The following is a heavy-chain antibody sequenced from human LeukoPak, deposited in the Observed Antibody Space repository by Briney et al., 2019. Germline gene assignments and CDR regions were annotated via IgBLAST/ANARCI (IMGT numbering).Heavy chain of an antibody. D-gene: IGHD4-17*01. Sequence: GESLKISCKGSGYSFTSYWILWVRQMPRKGLECMGIIYPDDSDIRYSPSFRGQVTISADKSISTAYLQWSSLKASDTAIYYCARAYGDNEPFDYWGQGTLVTVSS. V-gene: IGHV5-51*01. CDR3: ARAYGDNEPFDY. J-gene: IGHJ4*02. CDR2: IYPDDSDI. CDR1: GYSFTSYW.